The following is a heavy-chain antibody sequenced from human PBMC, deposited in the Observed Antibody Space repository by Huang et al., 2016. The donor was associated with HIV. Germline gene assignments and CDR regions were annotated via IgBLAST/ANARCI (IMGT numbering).Heavy chain of an antibody. CDR2: IIPTVTT. Sequence: QVRLQQWGAGVLKPSETLSLTCAVYGGSFSHYYLSWARQSPGKVPELCGMIIPTVTTNAHPSLKNRVTIAKDTSKTQFSVKLTSVTAADSAVYFCARVPTPSYYDFWSLSSSEEDVYYYGTDVWGQGTTVTVSS. CDR1: GGSFSHYY. CDR3: ARVPTPSYYDFWSLSSSEEDVYYYGTDV. J-gene: IGHJ6*02. V-gene: IGHV4-34*02. D-gene: IGHD3-3*01.